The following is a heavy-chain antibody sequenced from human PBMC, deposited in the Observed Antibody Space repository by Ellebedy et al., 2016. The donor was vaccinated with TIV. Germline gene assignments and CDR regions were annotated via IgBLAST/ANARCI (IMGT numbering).Heavy chain of an antibody. J-gene: IGHJ4*02. CDR1: GFIFSTCT. Sequence: GGSLRLSXGASGFIFSTCTMSWVRQAPGKGLEWVSAIEGRGETHYADSVKGRFTISRDNSKNTLYLQTDSPRAEDTAIYYGAKDLRGGGLDYWGQGALVIVSS. CDR3: AKDLRGGGLDY. CDR2: IEGRGET. D-gene: IGHD3-10*01. V-gene: IGHV3-23*01.